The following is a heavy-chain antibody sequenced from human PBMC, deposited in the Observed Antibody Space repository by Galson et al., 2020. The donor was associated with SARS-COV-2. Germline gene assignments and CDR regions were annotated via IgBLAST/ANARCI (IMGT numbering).Heavy chain of an antibody. D-gene: IGHD3-22*01. CDR2: ISYDGSNK. CDR1: GFTFSSYG. J-gene: IGHJ6*02. Sequence: TGGSLRLSCAASGFTFSSYGMHWVRQAPGKGLEWVAVISYDGSNKYYADSVKGRFTISRDNSKNTLYLQMNSLRAEDTAVYYCAKVYYYDFSGYYSYYYGMDVWGQGTTVTVSS. V-gene: IGHV3-30*18. CDR3: AKVYYYDFSGYYSYYYGMDV.